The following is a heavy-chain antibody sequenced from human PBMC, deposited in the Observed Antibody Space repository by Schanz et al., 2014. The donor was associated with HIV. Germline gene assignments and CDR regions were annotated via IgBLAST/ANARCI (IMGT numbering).Heavy chain of an antibody. Sequence: VPLVGAGGGVVPPGRSLRLSRGTSGVTPSYYHMHWVRQSPGKGFKLAEFISNDGRQKSYTDSVKGRFTISRDNSKNMLYLQMNSLRAEDTAVYYCARGSGPYYYYYGMDVWGQGTTVTVSS. V-gene: IGHV3-30*07. J-gene: IGHJ6*02. D-gene: IGHD3-10*01. CDR1: GVTPSYYH. CDR2: ISNDGRQK. CDR3: ARGSGPYYYYYGMDV.